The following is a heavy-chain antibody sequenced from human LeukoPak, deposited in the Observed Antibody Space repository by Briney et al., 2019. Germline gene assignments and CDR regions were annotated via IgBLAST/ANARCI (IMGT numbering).Heavy chain of an antibody. Sequence: SGGSLRLSCAASGFTFSFYTMSWVRQAPGKGLEWVSAIRGSGSNTFYADSVKGRFTISRDNSKNTLYLQMNSLRAEDTAVYYCAKGSDYYGTLYYFDYWGQGTLVTVSS. CDR1: GFTFSFYT. CDR2: IRGSGSNT. V-gene: IGHV3-23*01. J-gene: IGHJ4*02. CDR3: AKGSDYYGTLYYFDY. D-gene: IGHD3-10*01.